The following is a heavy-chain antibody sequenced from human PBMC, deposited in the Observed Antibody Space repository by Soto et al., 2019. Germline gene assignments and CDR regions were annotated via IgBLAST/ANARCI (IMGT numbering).Heavy chain of an antibody. CDR2: IYHSGST. J-gene: IGHJ3*02. CDR1: GGSISSGGYS. D-gene: IGHD6-13*01. Sequence: SETLSLTCAVSGGSISSGGYSWCWIRQPPGKGLEWIGYIYHSGSTYYNPSLKSRVTISVDRSKNQFSLKLSFVTAADTAVYYCARQPHQNESFDIWGQGTMVTVSS. V-gene: IGHV4-30-2*01. CDR3: ARQPHQNESFDI.